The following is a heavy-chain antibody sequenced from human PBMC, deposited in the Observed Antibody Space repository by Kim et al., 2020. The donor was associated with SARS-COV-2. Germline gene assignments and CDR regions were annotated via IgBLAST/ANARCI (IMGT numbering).Heavy chain of an antibody. CDR1: GGSFSGYY. CDR3: ARVGGSGSYFDY. J-gene: IGHJ4*02. Sequence: SETLSLTCAVYGGSFSGYYWSWIPQPPGKGLEWIGEINHSGSTNYNPSLKSRVTISVDTSKNQFSLKLSSVTAADTAVYYCARVGGSGSYFDYWGQGTLVTVSS. D-gene: IGHD3-10*01. CDR2: INHSGST. V-gene: IGHV4-34*01.